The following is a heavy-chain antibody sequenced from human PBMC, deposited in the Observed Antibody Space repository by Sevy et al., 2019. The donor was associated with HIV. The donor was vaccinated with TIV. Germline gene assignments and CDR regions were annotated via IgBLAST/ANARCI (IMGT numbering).Heavy chain of an antibody. CDR3: ARVGRSSGWYHFDY. CDR2: INPNSGGT. J-gene: IGHJ4*02. CDR1: GYTFTGYY. V-gene: IGHV1-2*02. D-gene: IGHD6-19*01. Sequence: ASVKVSCKASGYTFTGYYMHWVRQAPGQGLEWMGWINPNSGGTNYAQKFQGRVTMTRDTSISTAYMELSRLRSDDTALHYCARVGRSSGWYHFDYWGQGTLVTVSS.